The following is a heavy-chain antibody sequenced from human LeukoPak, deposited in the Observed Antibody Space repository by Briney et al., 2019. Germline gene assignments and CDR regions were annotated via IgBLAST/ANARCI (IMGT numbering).Heavy chain of an antibody. D-gene: IGHD5-18*01. J-gene: IGHJ4*02. CDR2: IRYDGSNK. V-gene: IGHV3-30*02. Sequence: GGSLRLSCAASGFTFSSYGMHWVRQAPGKGLEGGAFIRYDGSNKYYADSVKGRFTISRDNSKNTLYLQMNSLRAEDTAVYYCARDLSGVTGYTYGRGIDYWGQGTLVTVSS. CDR1: GFTFSSYG. CDR3: ARDLSGVTGYTYGRGIDY.